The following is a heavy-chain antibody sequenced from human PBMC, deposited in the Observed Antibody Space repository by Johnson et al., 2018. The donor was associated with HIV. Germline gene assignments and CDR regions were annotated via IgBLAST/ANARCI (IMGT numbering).Heavy chain of an antibody. V-gene: IGHV3-30*04. Sequence: QEQLVESGGGVVQPGRSLRLSCAASGFTFSSYAMHWVRQAPGKGLEWVSLMSFDGSNKDYADSVKGRFTISRDNSKNTLFLQMNSLTAGDTAVYYCARERDPERGSQQSGVYAFYIWGQGTMVTVSS. CDR2: MSFDGSNK. CDR1: GFTFSSYA. D-gene: IGHD3-10*01. J-gene: IGHJ3*02. CDR3: ARERDPERGSQQSGVYAFYI.